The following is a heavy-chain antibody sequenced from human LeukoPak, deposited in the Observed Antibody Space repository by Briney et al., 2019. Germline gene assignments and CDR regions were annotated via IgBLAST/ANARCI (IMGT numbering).Heavy chain of an antibody. CDR1: GGSISSSSYY. D-gene: IGHD3-16*02. J-gene: IGHJ4*02. CDR2: IDYGGSVT. Sequence: LSLTCTVSGGSISSSSYYWGWIRQAPGKGPEWVCYIDYGGSVTHYADSVKGRFTISRDNAENSLYLQMNSLRVEDTAVYYCATRGDLSWFGALRHWSQGTVVTVSS. V-gene: IGHV3-11*06. CDR3: ATRGDLSWFGALRH.